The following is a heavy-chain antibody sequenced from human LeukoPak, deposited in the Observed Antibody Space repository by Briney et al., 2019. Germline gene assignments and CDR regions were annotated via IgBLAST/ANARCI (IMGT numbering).Heavy chain of an antibody. CDR2: ISGSGDAI. CDR1: GFTFNNHN. J-gene: IGHJ4*02. D-gene: IGHD5-18*01. CDR3: AREKDAAMVLDY. Sequence: GESLRLSCVASGFTFNNHNMDWVRQAPGKGLEWISYISGSGDAIFYADSVQGRFTISRDNAKNSLYLQMNSLRAEDTAVYYCAREKDAAMVLDYWGQGTLVTVSS. V-gene: IGHV3-48*04.